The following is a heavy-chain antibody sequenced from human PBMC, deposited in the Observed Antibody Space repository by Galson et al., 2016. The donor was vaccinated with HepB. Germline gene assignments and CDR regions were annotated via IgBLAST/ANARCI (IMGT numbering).Heavy chain of an antibody. CDR2: VFHSGSA. V-gene: IGHV4-30-2*01. CDR1: GGSLSSGDYS. D-gene: IGHD6-6*01. J-gene: IGHJ4*02. Sequence: TLSLTCAVSGGSLSSGDYSWSWIRQPPGKGLEWIGYVFHSGSAYYNPSLKSRVTISVDRSKNQFSLKVTSVTAADTAVYFCASYVSSSGEIHYWGQGTLVTVSS. CDR3: ASYVSSSGEIHY.